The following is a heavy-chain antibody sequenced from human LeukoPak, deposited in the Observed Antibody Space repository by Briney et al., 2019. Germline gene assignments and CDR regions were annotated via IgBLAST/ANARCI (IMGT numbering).Heavy chain of an antibody. CDR3: ARGTYSYGSTPDGYYY. CDR1: GFTFSNYW. V-gene: IGHV3-74*01. CDR2: INTDGSST. J-gene: IGHJ4*02. D-gene: IGHD3-10*01. Sequence: PGGSLRLSCEASGFTFSNYWMHWVRQGPGKGLVWVSRINTDGSSTNYADSVKGRFTISRDNAKTTVYLQMDSLRAEDTAVYYCARGTYSYGSTPDGYYYWGQGTLVTVSS.